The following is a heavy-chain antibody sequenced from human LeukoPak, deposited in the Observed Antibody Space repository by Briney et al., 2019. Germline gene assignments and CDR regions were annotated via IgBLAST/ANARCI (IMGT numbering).Heavy chain of an antibody. D-gene: IGHD3-22*01. J-gene: IGHJ4*02. CDR1: GGSFSGYY. Sequence: SETLSLTCAVYGGSFSGYYWSWIRQPPGKGLEWIGEINHSGSTNYNPSLKSRVTISVDTSKNQFSLKLSSVTAADTAVYYCARVRRASYYYDSSGYSPFDYWGQGTLVTVSS. CDR2: INHSGST. CDR3: ARVRRASYYYDSSGYSPFDY. V-gene: IGHV4-34*01.